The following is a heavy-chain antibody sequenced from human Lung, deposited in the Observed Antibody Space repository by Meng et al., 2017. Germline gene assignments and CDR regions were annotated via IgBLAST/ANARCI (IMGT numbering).Heavy chain of an antibody. V-gene: IGHV4-34*01. CDR2: INQSGST. J-gene: IGHJ4*02. D-gene: IGHD4-11*01. CDR1: SVSVRYYD. Sequence: QVQLHQLGAGLLKPGEHLSLPGCVCSVSVRYYDGSWIRQPPGKGLVWSGEINQSGSTNYTPSLESRATISVDTSQNNLSLKLSSVTAADSAVYYCARGPTTMAHDFDYWGQGTLVTVSS. CDR3: ARGPTTMAHDFDY.